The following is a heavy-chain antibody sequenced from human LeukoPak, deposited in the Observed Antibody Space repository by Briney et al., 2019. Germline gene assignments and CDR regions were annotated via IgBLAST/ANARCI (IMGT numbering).Heavy chain of an antibody. Sequence: PGGSLRLSCAASGFTVSSNYMSWVRQAPGKGLEWVSYISSSGSTIYYADSVKGRFTISRDNAKNSLYLQMNSLRAEDTAVYYGARDGAGYYDSWGYENYYYYGMDVWGQGTTVTVSS. CDR3: ARDGAGYYDSWGYENYYYYGMDV. V-gene: IGHV3-11*04. CDR2: ISSSGSTI. D-gene: IGHD3-22*01. CDR1: GFTVSSNY. J-gene: IGHJ6*02.